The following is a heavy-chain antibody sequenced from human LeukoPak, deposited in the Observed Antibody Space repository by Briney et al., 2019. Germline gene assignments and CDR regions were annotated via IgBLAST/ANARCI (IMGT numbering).Heavy chain of an antibody. CDR3: ARDRRDGYNVG. J-gene: IGHJ4*02. CDR2: ISSSSSYI. Sequence: PGGSLRLSCAASGFTFSSYSMNWVRQAPGKGLEWVSSISSSSSYIYYADSVKGRFTISRDNAKNSLYPQMNSLRAEDTAVYYCARDRRDGYNVGWGQGTLVTVSS. V-gene: IGHV3-21*01. D-gene: IGHD5-24*01. CDR1: GFTFSSYS.